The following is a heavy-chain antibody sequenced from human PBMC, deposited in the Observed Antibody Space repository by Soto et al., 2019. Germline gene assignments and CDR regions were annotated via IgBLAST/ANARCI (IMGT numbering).Heavy chain of an antibody. CDR1: GFTFDDYA. J-gene: IGHJ4*02. Sequence: EVQLVESGGAVVRPGGSLRLSCAASGFTFDDYAMSWVRQAPGKGLEWVAAINWNGGSTTYADSLKGRFTISRDNANNSLHLKISSLRAEDTALYYWARCSSTSCYIMAGFDYWGQGTLVTVSS. CDR3: ARCSSTSCYIMAGFDY. D-gene: IGHD2-2*02. V-gene: IGHV3-20*04. CDR2: INWNGGST.